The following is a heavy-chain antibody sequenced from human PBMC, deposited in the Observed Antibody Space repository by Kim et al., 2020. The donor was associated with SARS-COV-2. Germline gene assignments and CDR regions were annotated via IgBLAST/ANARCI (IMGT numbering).Heavy chain of an antibody. Sequence: GGSLRLSCAASGFTFSHYWINWVRHAPGKGLVWVSRISSDGSTTHYADSVKGRFTLSRDNAENTLFLQMNSLRVEDTAVYFCARGIFRDGFDVWGQGTTVTVS. CDR2: ISSDGSTT. D-gene: IGHD2-15*01. J-gene: IGHJ6*02. CDR1: GFTFSHYW. V-gene: IGHV3-74*01. CDR3: ARGIFRDGFDV.